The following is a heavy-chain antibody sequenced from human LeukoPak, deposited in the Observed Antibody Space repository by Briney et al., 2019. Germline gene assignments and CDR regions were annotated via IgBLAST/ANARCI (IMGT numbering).Heavy chain of an antibody. Sequence: GGSLRLSCAASGFTFSSYAMSWVRQAPGKGLEGVSAISGSGGSTYYADSVKGRFTISRDNSKNTLYLQMNSLRAEDTAVYYCAKDRVWFGELAYWGQGTLVTVSS. D-gene: IGHD3-10*01. CDR1: GFTFSSYA. CDR2: ISGSGGST. CDR3: AKDRVWFGELAY. V-gene: IGHV3-23*01. J-gene: IGHJ4*02.